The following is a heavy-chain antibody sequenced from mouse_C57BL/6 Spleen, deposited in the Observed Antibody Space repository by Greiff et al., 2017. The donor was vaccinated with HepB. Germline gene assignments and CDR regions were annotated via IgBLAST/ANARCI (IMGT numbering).Heavy chain of an antibody. CDR2: INPYNGGT. Sequence: EVQLQQSGPVLVKPGASVKMSCKASGYTFTDYYMNWVKQSHGKSLEWIGVINPYNGGTSYNQKFKGKATLTVDKSSSTAYMELNSLTSENSAVYYCARGDDYDPWFAYWGQGTLVTVSA. J-gene: IGHJ3*01. D-gene: IGHD2-4*01. CDR1: GYTFTDYY. V-gene: IGHV1-19*01. CDR3: ARGDDYDPWFAY.